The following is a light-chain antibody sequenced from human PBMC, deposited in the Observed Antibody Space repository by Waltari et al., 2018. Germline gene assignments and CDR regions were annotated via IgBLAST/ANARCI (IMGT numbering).Light chain of an antibody. CDR3: SSYTSINTYL. CDR2: EVT. J-gene: IGLJ1*01. CDR1: SSDVGFYKR. Sequence: QSALTQPPSVSGSPGQSVTISCTGTSSDVGFYKRVSWYQQSPGTAPKLMIYEVTNRTSGVPHRFSGSKSADTASLTIAGLQAEDEADYYCSSYTSINTYLFGTGTKVTVL. V-gene: IGLV2-18*02.